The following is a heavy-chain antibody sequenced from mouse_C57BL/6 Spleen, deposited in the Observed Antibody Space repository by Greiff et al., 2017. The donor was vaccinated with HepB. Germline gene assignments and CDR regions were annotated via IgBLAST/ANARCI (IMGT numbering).Heavy chain of an antibody. CDR2: IYPGDGDT. Sequence: QVQLQQSGPELVKPGASVKISCKASGYAFSSSWMNWVKQRPGKGLEWIGRIYPGDGDTNYNGKFKGKATLNADKSSSTAYMQLSSLTSEDSAVYFCARLENYSNYDWYIDVWGTGTTVTVSS. D-gene: IGHD2-5*01. J-gene: IGHJ1*03. V-gene: IGHV1-82*01. CDR3: ARLENYSNYDWYIDV. CDR1: GYAFSSSW.